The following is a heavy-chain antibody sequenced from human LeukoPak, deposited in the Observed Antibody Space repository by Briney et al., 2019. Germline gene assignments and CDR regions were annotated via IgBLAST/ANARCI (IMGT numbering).Heavy chain of an antibody. CDR3: ARDPRSGYYNVFDI. J-gene: IGHJ3*02. V-gene: IGHV1-69*05. D-gene: IGHD3-3*01. Sequence: SVKVSCKASGGTFSSHAISWVRQAPGQGLEWMGGIIPIFGTANYAQKFQGRVTITTDESTSTVYMELSSLRSEDTAVYYCARDPRSGYYNVFDIWGQGTMVTVSS. CDR1: GGTFSSHA. CDR2: IIPIFGTA.